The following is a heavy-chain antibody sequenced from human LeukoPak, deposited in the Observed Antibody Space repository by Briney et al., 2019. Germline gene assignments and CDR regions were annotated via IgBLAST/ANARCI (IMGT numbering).Heavy chain of an antibody. D-gene: IGHD2-21*02. CDR1: GGTISNSNYY. Sequence: PSETLSLTCTVSGGTISNSNYYWGWIRQPPGKGLEWIGEINHSGSTNYNPSLKSRVTISVDTSKNQFSLKLSSVTAADTAVYYCARGVTGGAFDIWGQGTMVTVSS. CDR2: INHSGST. J-gene: IGHJ3*02. CDR3: ARGVTGGAFDI. V-gene: IGHV4-39*07.